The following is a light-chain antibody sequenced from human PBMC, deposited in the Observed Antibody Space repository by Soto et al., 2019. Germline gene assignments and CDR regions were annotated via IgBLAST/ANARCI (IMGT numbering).Light chain of an antibody. J-gene: IGKJ1*01. Sequence: DIQMAQAPSSLSASTGDRVTSTCRASQGISSYLAWYKQKPGKAPKLLIYKASTLKSGVPSRFRGSGSGTDFTLTISSLQPDDFATYYCQHYNSYSEAFGQGTKVDIK. CDR2: KAS. CDR1: QGISSY. CDR3: QHYNSYSEA. V-gene: IGKV1-5*03.